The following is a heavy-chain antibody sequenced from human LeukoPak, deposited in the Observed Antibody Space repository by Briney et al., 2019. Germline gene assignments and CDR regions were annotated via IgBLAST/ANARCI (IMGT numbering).Heavy chain of an antibody. J-gene: IGHJ3*02. V-gene: IGHV1-46*01. CDR1: GYTFTSYH. CDR2: INPSAGNT. CDR3: ARATHYDAFDI. Sequence: ASVKVSCKAFGYTFTSYHMHWVRQAPGQGLEWMGIINPSAGNTNYAHNFQGRFTVTRDTSTSTVYMELSSLRAEDTAVYYCARATHYDAFDIWGQGTMVTVSS.